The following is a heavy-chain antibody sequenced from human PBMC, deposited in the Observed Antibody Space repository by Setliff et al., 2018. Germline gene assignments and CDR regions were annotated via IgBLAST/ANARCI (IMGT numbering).Heavy chain of an antibody. CDR3: ARRRLYSSSWFEGAFDI. CDR1: GGSISSSSYY. CDR2: IYYSGST. D-gene: IGHD6-13*01. Sequence: KPSETLSLTCTVSGGSISSSSYYWGWIRQPPGKGLEWIGSIYYSGSTYYNPSLKSRVTISVDTSKNQFSLKLSSVTAADTAVYYCARRRLYSSSWFEGAFDIWGQGTMVTVSS. J-gene: IGHJ3*02. V-gene: IGHV4-39*01.